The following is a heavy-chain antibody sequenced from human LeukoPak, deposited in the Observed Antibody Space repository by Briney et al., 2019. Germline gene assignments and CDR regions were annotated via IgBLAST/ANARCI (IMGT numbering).Heavy chain of an antibody. Sequence: SETLSLTCTVSGGSISSYYWSWIRQPPGKGLEWIGYIYYSGSTNYNPSLKSRVTISVDTSTNQFSLKLSSVTAADTAVYYCAREDLAAAAYFDYWGQGTLVTVSS. CDR2: IYYSGST. CDR1: GGSISSYY. CDR3: AREDLAAAAYFDY. J-gene: IGHJ4*02. D-gene: IGHD6-13*01. V-gene: IGHV4-59*01.